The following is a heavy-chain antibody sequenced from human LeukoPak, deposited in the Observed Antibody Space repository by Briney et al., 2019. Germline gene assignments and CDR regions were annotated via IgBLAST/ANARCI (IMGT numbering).Heavy chain of an antibody. Sequence: PGGSLRLSCVASGFTFSSYWIHWVRQAPGKGLVWVSRINSDGGSTDYADSVKGRFTISRDNAKNTLYLQMNSLRAEDTAVYYCAKDGIGWYFPYFDYWGQGTLVTVSS. CDR3: AKDGIGWYFPYFDY. V-gene: IGHV3-74*01. J-gene: IGHJ4*02. CDR2: INSDGGST. CDR1: GFTFSSYW. D-gene: IGHD6-19*01.